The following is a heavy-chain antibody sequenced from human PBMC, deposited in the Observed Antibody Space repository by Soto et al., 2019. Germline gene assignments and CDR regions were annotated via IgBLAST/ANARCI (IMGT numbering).Heavy chain of an antibody. V-gene: IGHV1-46*01. J-gene: IGHJ6*02. CDR3: ASRLSRIAARPNYYYGMDV. D-gene: IGHD6-6*01. CDR1: GYTFTSYY. Sequence: ASVKVSCKASGYTFTSYYMHWVRQAPGQGLEWMGIINPSGGSTSYAQKFQGRVTMTRDTSTSTVYMELSSLRSEDTAVYYCASRLSRIAARPNYYYGMDVWGQGTTVTVSS. CDR2: INPSGGST.